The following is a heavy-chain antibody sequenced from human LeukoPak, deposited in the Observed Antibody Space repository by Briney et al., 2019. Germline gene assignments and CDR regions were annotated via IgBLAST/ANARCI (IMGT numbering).Heavy chain of an antibody. V-gene: IGHV4-61*08. J-gene: IGHJ6*02. CDR3: ARGGGPTLYYYYYGMDV. CDR2: IYYSGST. D-gene: IGHD3-16*01. Sequence: SETLSLTCTVSGGSISSGGYYWSWIRQHPGKGLEWIGYIYYSGSTNYNPSLKSRVTISVDTSKNQFSLKLSSVTAADTAVYYCARGGGPTLYYYYYGMDVWGQGTTVTVSS. CDR1: GGSISSGGYY.